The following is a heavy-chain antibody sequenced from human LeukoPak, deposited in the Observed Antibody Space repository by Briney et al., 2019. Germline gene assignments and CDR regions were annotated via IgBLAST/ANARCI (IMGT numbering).Heavy chain of an antibody. V-gene: IGHV1-2*02. CDR1: GYTFTGYY. J-gene: IGHJ4*02. CDR3: ARQNNPWSHADQ. CDR2: INPNSGGT. D-gene: IGHD2-8*02. Sequence: GASVKVSCKASGYTFTGYYMHWVRQAPGQGLEWMGWINPNSGGTNYAQKFQGRVTMTRDTSISTAYMELSRLRSDDTAMYYCARQNNPWSHADQWGQGTLVTVSS.